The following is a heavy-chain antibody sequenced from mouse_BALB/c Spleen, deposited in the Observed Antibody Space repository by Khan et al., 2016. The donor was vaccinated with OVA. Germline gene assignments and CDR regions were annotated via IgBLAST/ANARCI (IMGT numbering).Heavy chain of an antibody. CDR2: IWGGGGT. J-gene: IGHJ4*01. CDR3: AIAYYRYDGYYAMDY. D-gene: IGHD2-14*01. Sequence: QVQLKESGPGLVAPSQSLSITCTVSGFSLSRYNIHWVRQPPGKGLEWLGMIWGGGGTDYNSTLKSRLSISKDNSKSQVFLKRNSLQTDDTAMYYCAIAYYRYDGYYAMDYWGQGTSVTVSA. V-gene: IGHV2-6-4*01. CDR1: GFSLSRYN.